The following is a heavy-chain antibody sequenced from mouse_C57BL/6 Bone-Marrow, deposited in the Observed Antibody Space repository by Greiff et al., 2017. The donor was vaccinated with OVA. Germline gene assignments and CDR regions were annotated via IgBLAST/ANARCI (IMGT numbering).Heavy chain of an antibody. D-gene: IGHD2-5*01. Sequence: QVQLQQPGAELVKPGASVKMSCKASGYTFTSYWITWVKQRPGQGLEWIGDIYPGSGSTNYNEKFKSKATVAVDTSSSTSYMQRSSLSSEDPAVYYCAREKGYYSNYGFAYWGQGTLVTVSA. CDR1: GYTFTSYW. V-gene: IGHV1-55*01. CDR2: IYPGSGST. J-gene: IGHJ3*01. CDR3: AREKGYYSNYGFAY.